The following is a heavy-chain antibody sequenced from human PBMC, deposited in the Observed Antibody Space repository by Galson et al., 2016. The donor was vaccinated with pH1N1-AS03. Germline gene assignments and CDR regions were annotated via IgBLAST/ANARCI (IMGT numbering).Heavy chain of an antibody. J-gene: IGHJ4*02. D-gene: IGHD3-16*01. CDR2: IYSGGDT. V-gene: IGHV3-53*01. CDR3: ARGEMIGDDS. Sequence: SLRLSCAASGFTVSSKYMNWVRQAPGKALEWISVIYSGGDTFYADSVKGRFTISRDNFKNTLYLQMNSLRVEDTAMYYCARGEMIGDDSWGQGTLVTVSS. CDR1: GFTVSSKY.